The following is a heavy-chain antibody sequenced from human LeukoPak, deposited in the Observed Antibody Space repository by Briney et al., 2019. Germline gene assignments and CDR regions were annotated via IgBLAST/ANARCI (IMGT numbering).Heavy chain of an antibody. Sequence: GASVKVSCKASGYTFTGYYMHWVRQAPGQGLEWMGWINPNRGGTNYAQKFQGRVTMTRDTSISTAYMELSRLRSDDTAVYYCARDRRYSRILDPWGQGTLVTVSS. V-gene: IGHV1-2*02. D-gene: IGHD3-16*02. CDR1: GYTFTGYY. J-gene: IGHJ5*02. CDR2: INPNRGGT. CDR3: ARDRRYSRILDP.